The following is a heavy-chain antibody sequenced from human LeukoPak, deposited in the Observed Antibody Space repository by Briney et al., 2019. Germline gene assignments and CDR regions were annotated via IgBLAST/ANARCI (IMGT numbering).Heavy chain of an antibody. J-gene: IGHJ4*02. Sequence: ASVKVSCKASGYTFTGYYMHWVRQAPGQGLEWMGWISAYNGNTNYAQKLQGRVTMTTDTSTSTAYMELRSLRSDDTAVYYCARDLLEPYDYVWGSYRPVGYWGQGTLVTVSS. CDR3: ARDLLEPYDYVWGSYRPVGY. V-gene: IGHV1-18*04. CDR2: ISAYNGNT. CDR1: GYTFTGYY. D-gene: IGHD3-16*02.